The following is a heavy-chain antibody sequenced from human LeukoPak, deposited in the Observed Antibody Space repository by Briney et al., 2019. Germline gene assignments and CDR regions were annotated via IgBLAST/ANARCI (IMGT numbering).Heavy chain of an antibody. D-gene: IGHD2-8*02. Sequence: SETLSLTCTVSPGSISTTTYYWGWIRQPPGKGLEWIGTIAYTGTANYNPSLESRITLSRDTSKNQVSLKPSSVTAADTAVYYCAGDRNNRYWFYYWGQGTLVTVSS. CDR1: PGSISTTTYY. CDR3: AGDRNNRYWFYY. V-gene: IGHV4-39*07. CDR2: IAYTGTA. J-gene: IGHJ4*02.